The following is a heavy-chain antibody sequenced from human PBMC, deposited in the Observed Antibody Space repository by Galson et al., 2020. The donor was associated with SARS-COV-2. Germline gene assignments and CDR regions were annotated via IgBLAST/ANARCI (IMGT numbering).Heavy chain of an antibody. Sequence: SQTLSLTCTVSGGSISSYYWSWIRQPPGKGLEWIGYIYYSGSTNYNPSLKSRVTISVDTSKNQFSLKVSSVTAADTAVYYCARDASSSWLDAFDIWGQGTMVTVSS. CDR1: GGSISSYY. D-gene: IGHD6-13*01. J-gene: IGHJ3*02. V-gene: IGHV4-59*01. CDR2: IYYSGST. CDR3: ARDASSSWLDAFDI.